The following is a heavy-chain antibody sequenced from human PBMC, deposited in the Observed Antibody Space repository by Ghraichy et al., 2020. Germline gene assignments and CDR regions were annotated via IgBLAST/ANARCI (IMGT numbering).Heavy chain of an antibody. CDR3: ARGLGEGLNN. D-gene: IGHD1/OR15-1a*01. V-gene: IGHV4-34*01. J-gene: IGHJ4*02. Sequence: SETLSLTCAVYGGSFSGYYWSWIRQPPGKGLEWIGEINHSGSTNYNPSLKSRVTISVDTSKNQFSLKLSSVTAADTAVYYCARGLGEGLNNWGQGTLVTVSS. CDR1: GGSFSGYY. CDR2: INHSGST.